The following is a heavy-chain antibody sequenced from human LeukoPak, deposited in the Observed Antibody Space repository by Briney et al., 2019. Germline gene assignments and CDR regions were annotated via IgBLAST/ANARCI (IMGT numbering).Heavy chain of an antibody. Sequence: PGGSLRLSCAASGFTFSRSGMHWVRQAPGKGLEWVAFIRYDGGESFCGDSVKGRFTISRDNSKNTLYLQMNSLRAEDTAVYFCAKAAYFYGSGSYYNDYWGQGTLVTVSS. J-gene: IGHJ4*02. D-gene: IGHD3-10*01. CDR3: AKAAYFYGSGSYYNDY. V-gene: IGHV3-30*02. CDR1: GFTFSRSG. CDR2: IRYDGGES.